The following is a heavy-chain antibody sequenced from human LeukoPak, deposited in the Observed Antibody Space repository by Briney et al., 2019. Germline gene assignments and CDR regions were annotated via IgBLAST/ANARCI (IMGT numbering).Heavy chain of an antibody. D-gene: IGHD3-3*01. V-gene: IGHV3-64*01. CDR1: GFTFDDYG. CDR2: ISSNGGST. Sequence: GGSLRLSCAASGFTFDDYGMSWVRQAPGKGLEYVSAISSNGGSTYYANSVKGRFTISRDNSKNTLYLQMGSLRAEDMAVYYCARGGFGVSNGDFDYWGQGTLVTVSS. CDR3: ARGGFGVSNGDFDY. J-gene: IGHJ4*02.